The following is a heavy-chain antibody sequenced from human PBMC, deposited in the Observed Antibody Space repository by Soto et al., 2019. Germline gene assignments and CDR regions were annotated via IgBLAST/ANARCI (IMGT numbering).Heavy chain of an antibody. V-gene: IGHV4-59*08. CDR3: ARRWGRSFDY. CDR1: GGSISSYY. J-gene: IGHJ4*02. Sequence: SETLSLSCTVSGGSISSYYWSWIRQPPGKGLEWIGYIYYSGSTNYNPSLKSRVTISVDTSKNQFSLKLSSVTAADTAVYYCARRWGRSFDYWGQGTLVTVS. D-gene: IGHD3-16*01. CDR2: IYYSGST.